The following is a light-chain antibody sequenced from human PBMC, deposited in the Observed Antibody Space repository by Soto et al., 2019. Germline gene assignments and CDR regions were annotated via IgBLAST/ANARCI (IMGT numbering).Light chain of an antibody. CDR2: DVS. CDR3: SSYGASSTL. Sequence: QSALTQPASVSGSPGQSITISCTGSSSDIGGYNYVSWYQQHPGKAPKLLIYDVSYRPSGIYDRFSGSKSGNTASLTISGLQPDDEADYYCSSYGASSTLFGGGTQVTVL. J-gene: IGLJ2*01. CDR1: SSDIGGYNY. V-gene: IGLV2-14*03.